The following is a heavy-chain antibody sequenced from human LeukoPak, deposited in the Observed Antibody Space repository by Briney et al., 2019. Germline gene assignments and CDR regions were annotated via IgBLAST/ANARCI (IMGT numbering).Heavy chain of an antibody. CDR3: AGGRIQLWLRHAYYFDY. J-gene: IGHJ4*02. CDR1: GGSFSGYY. CDR2: INHSGST. D-gene: IGHD5-18*01. V-gene: IGHV4-34*01. Sequence: SETLSLTCAVYGGSFSGYYWSWIRQPPGKGLEWIGEINHSGSTNYNPSLKSRVTISVDTSKNQFSLKLGSVTAADTAVYYCAGGRIQLWLRHAYYFDYWGQGTLVTVSS.